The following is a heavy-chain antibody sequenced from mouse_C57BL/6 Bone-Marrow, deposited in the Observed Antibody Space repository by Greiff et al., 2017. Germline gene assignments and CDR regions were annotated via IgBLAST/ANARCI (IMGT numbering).Heavy chain of an antibody. CDR3: ARKELPYYYAMDY. CDR2: IWSGGST. V-gene: IGHV2-2*01. Sequence: VKLVESGPGLVQPSQSLSITCTVSGFSLTSYGVHWVRQSPGKGLEWLGVIWSGGSTDYNAAFISRLSISKDNSKSQVFFKMNSLQADDTAIYYCARKELPYYYAMDYWGQGTSVTVSS. J-gene: IGHJ4*01. D-gene: IGHD1-1*01. CDR1: GFSLTSYG.